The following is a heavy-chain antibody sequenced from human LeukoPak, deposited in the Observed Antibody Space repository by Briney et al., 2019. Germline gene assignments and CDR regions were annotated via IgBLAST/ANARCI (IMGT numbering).Heavy chain of an antibody. CDR2: IYPSDSDT. Sequence: GESLKISCKGSGYSFTSNWIGWVRQMPGKGLEWMGVIYPSDSDTRYSPSFQGQVTISADKSISTAYLQWRSLKVSDSAMYYCARLTAVVAFDYWGQGTLVTVSS. J-gene: IGHJ4*02. CDR1: GYSFTSNW. D-gene: IGHD2-15*01. CDR3: ARLTAVVAFDY. V-gene: IGHV5-51*01.